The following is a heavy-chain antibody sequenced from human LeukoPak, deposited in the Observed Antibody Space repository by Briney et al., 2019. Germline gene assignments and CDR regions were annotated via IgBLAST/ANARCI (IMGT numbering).Heavy chain of an antibody. D-gene: IGHD3-9*01. Sequence: GGSLRLSCAASGFTFSSYAMSWVRQAPGKGLEWVSAISGSGGSTYYADSVKGRFTISRDNSKNTLYLQMNSLRAEDTAVYYRARTYYDILTGPYYFDYWGQGTLVTVSS. V-gene: IGHV3-23*01. CDR1: GFTFSSYA. J-gene: IGHJ4*02. CDR2: ISGSGGST. CDR3: ARTYYDILTGPYYFDY.